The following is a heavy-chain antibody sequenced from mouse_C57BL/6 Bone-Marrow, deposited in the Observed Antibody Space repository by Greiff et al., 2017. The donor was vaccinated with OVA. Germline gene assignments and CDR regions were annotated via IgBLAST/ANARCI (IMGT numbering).Heavy chain of an antibody. V-gene: IGHV6-3*01. Sequence: EVKVIESGGGLVQPGGSMKLSCVASGFTFSNYWMNWVRQSPEKGLEWVAQIRLKSDNYATHYAESVTGRFTISRDDSKSSVYLQMNNLRAEDTGIYYCTVGYFDVWGTGTTVTVSS. CDR3: TVGYFDV. CDR1: GFTFSNYW. J-gene: IGHJ1*03. CDR2: IRLKSDNYAT.